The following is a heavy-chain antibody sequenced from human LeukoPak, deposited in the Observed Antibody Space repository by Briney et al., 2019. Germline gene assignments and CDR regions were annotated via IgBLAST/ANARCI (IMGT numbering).Heavy chain of an antibody. CDR1: GFTFSNYA. J-gene: IGHJ3*02. CDR3: AKDRPVVAAWAPDAFDI. D-gene: IGHD2-15*01. Sequence: GGSLRLSYAASGFTFSNYALSWVRQAPGKGLEWVSTISGSGGSTYYADSVKGRFTISRDSSKNTLYLQMNSLRAEDTAVYYCAKDRPVVAAWAPDAFDIWGQGTMVTVSS. V-gene: IGHV3-23*01. CDR2: ISGSGGST.